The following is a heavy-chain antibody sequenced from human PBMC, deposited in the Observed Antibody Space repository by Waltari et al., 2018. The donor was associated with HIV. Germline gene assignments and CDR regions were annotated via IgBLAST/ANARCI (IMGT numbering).Heavy chain of an antibody. CDR1: GSTYSSYD. J-gene: IGHJ6*02. D-gene: IGHD2-8*01. CDR3: ARVMVVLTAYYGLDV. V-gene: IGHV3-48*03. CDR2: ISSRGTTI. Sequence: GQLVESGGGLVQPGGSLRLCCAASGSTYSSYDMSRVRQAPGKGLEWVSYISSRGTTIYYADSVMGLFTISRENAKNSLYLQINSLRAEDTAVYYCARVMVVLTAYYGLDVWGQGTTVTVSS.